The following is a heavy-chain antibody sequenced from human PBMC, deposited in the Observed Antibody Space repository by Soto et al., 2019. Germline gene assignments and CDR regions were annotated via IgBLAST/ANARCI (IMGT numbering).Heavy chain of an antibody. V-gene: IGHV4-59*08. CDR3: ASHSPPFLYGSGPWDV. CDR2: IYSSGST. J-gene: IGHJ6*02. D-gene: IGHD3-10*01. Sequence: QVQLQESGPGLVRPSETLSLTCTVSGGSISNSYWSWIRQSPEKGLKWIGYIYSSGSTNYNPSLNSRVTISVDTSKNQFSLKLSSLSAADTAVYYCASHSPPFLYGSGPWDVWGQGTTVTVSS. CDR1: GGSISNSY.